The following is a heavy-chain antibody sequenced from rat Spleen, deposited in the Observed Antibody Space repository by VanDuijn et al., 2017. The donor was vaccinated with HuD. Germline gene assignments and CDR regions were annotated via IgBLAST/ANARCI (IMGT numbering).Heavy chain of an antibody. V-gene: IGHV5-17*01. CDR1: GFTFSDYA. D-gene: IGHD1-7*01. Sequence: EVQLVESGGGFVQPGRSLKLSCAASGFTFSDYAMAWVRQAPKKGLEWVATISYDGSSTYYRDSVKGRFTISRDNAKSTLFLRMDSLRSEDTATYYCAVAGYGFWGQGVMVTVSS. CDR2: ISYDGSST. J-gene: IGHJ2*01. CDR3: AVAGYGF.